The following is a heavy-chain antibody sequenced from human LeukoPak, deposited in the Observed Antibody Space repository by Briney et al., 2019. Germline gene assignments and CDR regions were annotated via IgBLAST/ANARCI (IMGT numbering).Heavy chain of an antibody. CDR1: GGSINSSNW. D-gene: IGHD5-12*01. J-gene: IGHJ6*02. V-gene: IGHV4-4*02. CDR3: ARSRATIEGFYYYYYGMDV. CDR2: IYHSGST. Sequence: PSGTLSLTCAVSGGSINSSNWWSWVRQPPGKGLEWIGEIYHSGSTNYNPSLKSRVTISVDKSKNQFSLKLSSVTAADTAVYYCARSRATIEGFYYYYYGMDVWGQGTTVTVSS.